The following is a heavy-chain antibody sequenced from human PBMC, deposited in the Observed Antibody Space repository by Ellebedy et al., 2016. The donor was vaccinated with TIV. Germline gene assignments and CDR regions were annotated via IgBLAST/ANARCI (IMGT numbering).Heavy chain of an antibody. CDR1: GGTFSSYA. Sequence: SVKVSCXASGGTFSSYAISWVRQAPGQGLEWMGGIIPIFGTANYAQKFQGRVTITADESTSTAYMELSSLRSEDTAVYYCARGVDTRYYGMDVWGQGTTVTASS. D-gene: IGHD5-18*01. J-gene: IGHJ6*02. CDR2: IIPIFGTA. CDR3: ARGVDTRYYGMDV. V-gene: IGHV1-69*13.